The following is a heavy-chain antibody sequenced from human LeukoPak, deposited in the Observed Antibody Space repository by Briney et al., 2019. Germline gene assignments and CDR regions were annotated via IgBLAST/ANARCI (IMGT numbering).Heavy chain of an antibody. CDR3: ARWEYNWNDVAGISAP. CDR2: ISAYNGNT. Sequence: ASVKVSCKASGYTFTSYGISWVRQAPRQGLEWMGWISAYNGNTNYAQKLQGRVTMTTDTSTSTAYMELRSLRSDDTAVYYCARWEYNWNDVAGISAPWGQGTLVTVSS. J-gene: IGHJ5*02. V-gene: IGHV1-18*01. D-gene: IGHD1-1*01. CDR1: GYTFTSYG.